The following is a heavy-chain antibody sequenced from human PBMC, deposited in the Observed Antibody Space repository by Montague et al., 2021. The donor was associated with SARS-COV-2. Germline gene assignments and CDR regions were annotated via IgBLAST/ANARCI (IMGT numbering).Heavy chain of an antibody. CDR3: AKAHYYDSSGYYF. CDR1: GFTFSYYA. Sequence: SLSLSFAASGFTFSYYAMSWVRQAPGKGLKWVSTISGSGGTTYYADSVKGRFTISRDNSKNTLYLRMNSLRAEDTAVYYCAKAHYYDSSGYYFWGQGTLVTVSS. V-gene: IGHV3-23*01. J-gene: IGHJ4*02. CDR2: ISGSGGTT. D-gene: IGHD3-22*01.